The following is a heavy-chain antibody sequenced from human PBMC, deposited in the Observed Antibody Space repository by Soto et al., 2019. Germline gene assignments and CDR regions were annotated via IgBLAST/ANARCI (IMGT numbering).Heavy chain of an antibody. V-gene: IGHV4-59*08. CDR1: GGSISSYY. CDR2: IYYSGST. Sequence: SETLSLTCTVSGGSISSYYWSWIRQPPGKGLEWIGYIYYSGSTNYNPSLKSRVTISVDTSKNQFSLKLSSVTAADTAVYYCARRRGDYYGSDMDVWGKGTTVTVSS. D-gene: IGHD3-10*01. CDR3: ARRRGDYYGSDMDV. J-gene: IGHJ6*03.